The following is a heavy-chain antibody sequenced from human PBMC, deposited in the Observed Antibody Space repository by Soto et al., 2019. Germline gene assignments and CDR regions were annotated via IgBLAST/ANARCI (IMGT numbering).Heavy chain of an antibody. CDR1: GYTFTSYA. CDR3: ARDSLSDIVVVVAATPRYAFDI. V-gene: IGHV1-3*01. CDR2: INAGNGNT. Sequence: ASMKVSCKASGYTFTSYAMHWVRRAPGQRLEWMGWINAGNGNTKYSQKFQGRVTITRDTSASTAYMELSSLRSEDTAVYYCARDSLSDIVVVVAATPRYAFDIWGQGTMVTVSS. J-gene: IGHJ3*02. D-gene: IGHD2-15*01.